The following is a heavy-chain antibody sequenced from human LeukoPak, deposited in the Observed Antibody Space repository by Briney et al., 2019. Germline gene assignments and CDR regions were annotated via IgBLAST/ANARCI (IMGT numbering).Heavy chain of an antibody. CDR1: GYTFTAYY. D-gene: IGHD3-9*01. CDR3: ARDSSDVLTGYYHF. V-gene: IGHV1-2*02. J-gene: IGHJ4*02. Sequence: GASVKVSCKASGYTFTAYYMHWVRQAPGQGLEWMGWINPNSGRTNSAPKFQGRVTLTTDTSITTAYMELTSLISGDTALYYCARDSSDVLTGYYHFWGQGTLVTVSS. CDR2: INPNSGRT.